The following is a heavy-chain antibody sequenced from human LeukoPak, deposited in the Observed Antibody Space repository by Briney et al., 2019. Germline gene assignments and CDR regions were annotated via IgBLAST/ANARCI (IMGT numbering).Heavy chain of an antibody. Sequence: ASVKVSCKASGYTFTSYDINWVRQATGQGLEWMGWMNPNSGNTGYAQKFQGRVTITRDTSISTAYMELSSLRSEDTAVYYCARDGEEWELLTLSWFDPWGQGTLVTVSS. J-gene: IGHJ5*02. CDR1: GYTFTSYD. CDR3: ARDGEEWELLTLSWFDP. D-gene: IGHD1-26*01. V-gene: IGHV1-8*03. CDR2: MNPNSGNT.